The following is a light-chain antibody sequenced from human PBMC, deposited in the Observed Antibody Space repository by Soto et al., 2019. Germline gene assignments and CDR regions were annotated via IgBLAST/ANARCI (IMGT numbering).Light chain of an antibody. Sequence: QSALTQPASVSGPPGQSITISCTGSNSDIGRHDYVSWYQHHPGKVPKVIIYEVIHRPSGVSNRFSGSKSGNTASLTISGLQAEDEAEYYCFSYTSSSTRVFGPGTKLTVL. V-gene: IGLV2-14*01. CDR3: FSYTSSSTRV. CDR2: EVI. CDR1: NSDIGRHDY. J-gene: IGLJ1*01.